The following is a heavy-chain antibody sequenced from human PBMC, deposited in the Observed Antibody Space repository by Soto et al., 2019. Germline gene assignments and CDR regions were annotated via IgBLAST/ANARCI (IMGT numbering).Heavy chain of an antibody. CDR1: GGSNIRDGYY. CDR2: ISYSGSS. Sequence: QVQLQESGPGLVKPSQTLSLTCTVSGGSNIRDGYYWSWIRQHPGKGLEWIAYISYSGSSYSNPSLKSLVTISADTSKNQFSLRLTSVTAADTAVYFCARATPAGSADFWGQGTLVTVSS. CDR3: ARATPAGSADF. V-gene: IGHV4-31*01. D-gene: IGHD2-2*01. J-gene: IGHJ4*02.